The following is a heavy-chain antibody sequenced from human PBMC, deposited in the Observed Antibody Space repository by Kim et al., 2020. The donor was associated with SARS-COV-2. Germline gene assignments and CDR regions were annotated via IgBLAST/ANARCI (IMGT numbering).Heavy chain of an antibody. CDR2: SGNT. Sequence: SGNTNYNPSLKRRVTISIDTSKNQFSLKLSSVTAADTAVYYCARRGGMDVWGQGTTVTVSS. CDR3: ARRGGMDV. V-gene: IGHV4-4*09. J-gene: IGHJ6*02.